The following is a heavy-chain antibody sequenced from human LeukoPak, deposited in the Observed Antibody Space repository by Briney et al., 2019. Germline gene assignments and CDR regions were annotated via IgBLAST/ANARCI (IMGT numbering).Heavy chain of an antibody. CDR1: GCSFFTYG. D-gene: IGHD4/OR15-4a*01. CDR3: ARETIEAFDV. J-gene: IGHJ3*01. CDR2: ISAYNGNT. Sequence: ASVKVSCKTSGCSFFTYGISWVRQAPGQGLEWMGWISAYNGNTNYAQKFQGRVTMTTDTSTSTAHLEMRSLRPDDTAVYYCARETIEAFDVWGQGTMVTVSS. V-gene: IGHV1-18*01.